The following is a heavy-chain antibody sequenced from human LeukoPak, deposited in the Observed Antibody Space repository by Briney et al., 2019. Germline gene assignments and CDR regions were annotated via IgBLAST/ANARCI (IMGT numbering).Heavy chain of an antibody. CDR3: ARIPITKRAMDV. V-gene: IGHV4-39*01. J-gene: IGHJ6*02. CDR2: VYYIGSP. D-gene: IGHD1-1*01. CDR1: GDSIRRCDSY. Sequence: NPSETLSLTCTVSGDSIRRCDSYWGWFRQSPRKGLEWLGSVYYIGSPYYNPSLNSRPVTISVDTSRNQFSLHLPSATAEDTAIYFCARIPITKRAMDVWGQGTTV.